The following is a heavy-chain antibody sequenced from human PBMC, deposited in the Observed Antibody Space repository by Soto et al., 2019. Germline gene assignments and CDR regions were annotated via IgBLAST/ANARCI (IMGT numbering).Heavy chain of an antibody. Sequence: SEPLSRTCTVSGGSISSYYWSWIRQPPGKGLEWIGYIYYSGSTNYNPSLKSRVTISVDTSKNQFSLKLSSVTAADTAVYYCARGDRRGYGYQLVWGQGTLVTVPQ. V-gene: IGHV4-59*01. CDR1: GGSISSYY. CDR2: IYYSGST. CDR3: ARGDRRGYGYQLV. J-gene: IGHJ4*02. D-gene: IGHD2-2*01.